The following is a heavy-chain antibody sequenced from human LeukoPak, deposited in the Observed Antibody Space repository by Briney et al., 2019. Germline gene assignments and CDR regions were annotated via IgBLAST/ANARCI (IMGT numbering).Heavy chain of an antibody. CDR2: ISSSSSYI. V-gene: IGHV3-21*01. CDR3: ARLVSSGSYFDY. D-gene: IGHD1-26*01. J-gene: IGHJ4*02. Sequence: GGSLRLSCAATGFTFSSYSMNWVRQAPGKGLEWVSSISSSSSYIYYADSVKGRLTISRDNAKNSLYLQMNSLRAEDTAVYYCARLVSSGSYFDYWGQGTLVTVSS. CDR1: GFTFSSYS.